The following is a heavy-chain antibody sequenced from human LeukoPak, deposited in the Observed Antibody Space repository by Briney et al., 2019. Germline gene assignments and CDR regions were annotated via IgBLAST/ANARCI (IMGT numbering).Heavy chain of an antibody. J-gene: IGHJ3*02. CDR3: AKGYYYDSGVYYPNNAFDI. CDR1: GFTFSYYA. Sequence: GRSLRLSCAASGFTFSYYAMSWVRQAPGKGLEWVSGIRVSGGITYSADSVKGRFTISRDNSKNTLYLQMNRLRAEDTAVYYCAKGYYYDSGVYYPNNAFDIWGQGTMVTVS. D-gene: IGHD3-22*01. V-gene: IGHV3-23*01. CDR2: IRVSGGIT.